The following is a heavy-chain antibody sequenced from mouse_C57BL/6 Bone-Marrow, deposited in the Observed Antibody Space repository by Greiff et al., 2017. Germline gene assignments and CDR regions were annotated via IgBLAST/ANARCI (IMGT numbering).Heavy chain of an antibody. J-gene: IGHJ2*01. V-gene: IGHV1-80*01. Sequence: VQLQESGAELVKPGASVKISCKASGYAFSSYWMNWVKQRTGKGLEWIGQIYPGDGDTNYNGKFKGKATLTADKSSSTAYMQLSSLTSEDSAVYFCARLEWLLDYFDYWGQGTTLTVSS. CDR2: IYPGDGDT. CDR1: GYAFSSYW. D-gene: IGHD2-3*01. CDR3: ARLEWLLDYFDY.